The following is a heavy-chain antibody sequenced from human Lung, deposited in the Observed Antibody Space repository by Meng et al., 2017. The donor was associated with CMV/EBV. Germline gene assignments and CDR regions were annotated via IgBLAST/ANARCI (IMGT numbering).Heavy chain of an antibody. CDR2: ISGGSDTI. CDR1: GFTFSSHL. D-gene: IGHD3-9*01. Sequence: SCAASGFTFSSHLMNWVRQAPGKGLEWLAIISGGSDTIHYADSVKGRFTISRDNGKDSLYLQMNSLRAEDTAVYYCARDWSRDVLTGSFDYSGQGXLVTVSS. J-gene: IGHJ4*02. CDR3: ARDWSRDVLTGSFDY. V-gene: IGHV3-48*04.